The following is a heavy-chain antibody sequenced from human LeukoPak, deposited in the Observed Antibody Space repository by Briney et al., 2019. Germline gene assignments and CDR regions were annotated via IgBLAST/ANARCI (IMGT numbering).Heavy chain of an antibody. Sequence: SETLSLTCAVYGGSFSGYYWSWIRQPPGKGLEWIGEINHSVSTNYNPPLKSRVTISVDTSKNQFSLKLSSVTAADTAVYYCANGEVYFDYWGQGTLVTVSS. V-gene: IGHV4-34*01. CDR1: GGSFSGYY. CDR2: INHSVST. J-gene: IGHJ4*02. D-gene: IGHD4-17*01. CDR3: ANGEVYFDY.